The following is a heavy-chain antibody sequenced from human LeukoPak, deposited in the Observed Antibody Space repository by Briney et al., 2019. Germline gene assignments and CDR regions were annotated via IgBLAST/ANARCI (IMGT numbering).Heavy chain of an antibody. D-gene: IGHD3-10*01. Sequence: GESLKISCKGFGYSFTNYWISWVRQMPGKGLEWMGRIDSSDSYINYSQSFHGHATISAAKSISTAYLQSRRLKALDTAMYYCARSMFASGSSYSRDYWGQGTLVTVSS. V-gene: IGHV5-10-1*01. CDR2: IDSSDSYI. J-gene: IGHJ4*02. CDR3: ARSMFASGSSYSRDY. CDR1: GYSFTNYW.